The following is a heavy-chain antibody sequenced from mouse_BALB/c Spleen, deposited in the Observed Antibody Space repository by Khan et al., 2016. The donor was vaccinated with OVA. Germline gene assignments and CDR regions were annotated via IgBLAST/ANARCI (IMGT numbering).Heavy chain of an antibody. CDR1: GYTFTNYG. Sequence: QILLVQSGPELKKPGETVKISCKASGYTFTNYGMNWMKQAPGKGLKWMGWINTYTKKPTYTDDFKGRFAFSLETSASTAYLQINNLKNEDTATYFCARVGYNGTMDYWGQGTSVTVSS. D-gene: IGHD2-14*01. CDR2: INTYTKKP. CDR3: ARVGYNGTMDY. V-gene: IGHV9-3-1*01. J-gene: IGHJ4*01.